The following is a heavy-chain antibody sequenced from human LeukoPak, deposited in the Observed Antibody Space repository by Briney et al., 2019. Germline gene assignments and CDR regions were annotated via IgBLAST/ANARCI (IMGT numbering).Heavy chain of an antibody. J-gene: IGHJ4*02. CDR2: IYYTGTT. CDR1: GGSISSYY. Sequence: TSETLSLTCTVSGGSISSYYWSWIRQPPGKGLEWIGYIYYTGTTNYNPSLRSRVTISVDTSKNHFSLKLSSVTAADTAVYYCARHTSCGGNSAFGYWGQGTPVTVSS. CDR3: ARHTSCGGNSAFGY. D-gene: IGHD2-21*02. V-gene: IGHV4-59*08.